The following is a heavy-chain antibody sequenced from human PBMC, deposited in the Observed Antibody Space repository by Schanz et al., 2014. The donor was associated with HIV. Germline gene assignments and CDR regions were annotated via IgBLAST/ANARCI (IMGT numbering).Heavy chain of an antibody. D-gene: IGHD6-19*01. J-gene: IGHJ4*02. V-gene: IGHV1-24*01. CDR3: VTAAGGWSYFDS. CDR1: GYSLTDLS. CDR2: FDPEDAET. Sequence: QVQLVQSGAEVKKPGASVKVSCEVSGYSLTDLSMHWVRQAPGKGLEWMGGFDPEDAETKTAQKVQGRLSMTGDTYTDTAYMELNSLTSEDTAVYFCVTAAGGWSYFDSWGQGTVVTVSS.